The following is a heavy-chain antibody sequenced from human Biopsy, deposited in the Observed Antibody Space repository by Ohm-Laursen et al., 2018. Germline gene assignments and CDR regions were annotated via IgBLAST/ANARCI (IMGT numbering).Heavy chain of an antibody. CDR3: ARSVGIMAAPIDY. D-gene: IGHD3-16*01. CDR2: INSSGSTK. V-gene: IGHV3-11*01. CDR1: GFPVSDYC. Sequence: SLRLSCAASGFPVSDYCMSWIRQAPGRGLEWDSDINSSGSTKYHAESVKGRFTISRDNAKNSLYLQMNSLRVEDTAVYYCARSVGIMAAPIDYWGQGTLVTVSS. J-gene: IGHJ4*02.